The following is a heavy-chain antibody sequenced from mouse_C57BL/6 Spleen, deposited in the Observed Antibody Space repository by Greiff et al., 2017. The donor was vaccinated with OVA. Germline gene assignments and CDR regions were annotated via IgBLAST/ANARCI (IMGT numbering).Heavy chain of an antibody. CDR3: ARGSYGNYPDY. CDR1: GYTFTSYW. D-gene: IGHD2-1*01. CDR2: IDPSDSYN. Sequence: VQLQQPGAELVMPGASVKLSCKASGYTFTSYWMHWVKQRPGQGLEWIGEIDPSDSYNNYNQKFKGKSTLTVDKSSSTAYMQLSSLTSEDSAVYYCARGSYGNYPDYWGQGTTLTVSS. J-gene: IGHJ2*01. V-gene: IGHV1-69*01.